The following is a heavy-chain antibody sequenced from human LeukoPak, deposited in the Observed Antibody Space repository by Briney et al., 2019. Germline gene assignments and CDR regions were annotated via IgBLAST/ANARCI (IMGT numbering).Heavy chain of an antibody. V-gene: IGHV3-15*04. CDR1: GLTLSNAW. J-gene: IGHJ4*02. CDR3: TTWTRHTSGYFADY. D-gene: IGHD3-22*01. Sequence: GGSPRLSCAVSGLTLSNAWMTWVRQAPGKGLEWVGRIGSKSDGGTTDYAAPVKGRFSISTDDSKNTLNLQMNSLKTEDTAVYYCTTWTRHTSGYFADYWGQGALVTVSS. CDR2: IGSKSDGGTT.